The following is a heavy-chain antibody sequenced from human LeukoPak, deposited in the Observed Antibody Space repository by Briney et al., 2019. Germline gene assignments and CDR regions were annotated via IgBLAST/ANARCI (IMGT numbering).Heavy chain of an antibody. D-gene: IGHD3-22*01. V-gene: IGHV3-48*03. CDR3: ARDNYYDSSGYPVNAFDI. CDR2: ISSSGSTI. J-gene: IGHJ3*02. CDR1: GFTFSSYE. Sequence: GGSLRLSCAASGFTFSSYEMNWVRQAPGKGLERGSYISSSGSTIYYADSVKGRFTISRDNAKNSLYLQMNSLRAEDTAVYYCARDNYYDSSGYPVNAFDIWGQGTMVTVSS.